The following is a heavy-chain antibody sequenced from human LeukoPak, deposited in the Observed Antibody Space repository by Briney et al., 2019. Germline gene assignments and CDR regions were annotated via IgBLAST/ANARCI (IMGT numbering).Heavy chain of an antibody. CDR2: ISWNSGSI. J-gene: IGHJ6*03. CDR3: ARGGAAGTPNYYYMDV. CDR1: GFTFDDYA. D-gene: IGHD6-13*01. V-gene: IGHV3-9*01. Sequence: GRSLRLSCAASGFTFDDYAMHWVRQAPGKGLEWVSGISWNSGSIGYADSVKGRFTISRDNAKNSLYLQMNSLRAEDTAVYYCARGGAAGTPNYYYMDVWGKGTTVTVSS.